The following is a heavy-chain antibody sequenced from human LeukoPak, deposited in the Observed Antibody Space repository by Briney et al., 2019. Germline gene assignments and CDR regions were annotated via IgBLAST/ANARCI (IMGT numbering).Heavy chain of an antibody. CDR2: ISSRGSTI. Sequence: GGSLRLSCAASGFTFSSYEMNWVRQAPGKGLEWISYISSRGSTIYYADSVKGRFTISRDNAKNSLYLQMNSLTAEDTAVYYCARVGLGWAYFDYWGQGTLVTVSS. J-gene: IGHJ4*02. CDR3: ARVGLGWAYFDY. CDR1: GFTFSSYE. V-gene: IGHV3-48*03. D-gene: IGHD3-16*01.